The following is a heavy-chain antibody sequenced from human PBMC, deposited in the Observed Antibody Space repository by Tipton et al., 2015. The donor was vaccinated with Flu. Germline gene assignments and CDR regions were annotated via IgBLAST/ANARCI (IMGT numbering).Heavy chain of an antibody. CDR2: ISASGDTT. CDR1: GFTFSTYA. D-gene: IGHD6-25*01. CDR3: AKERGQRLIEVDGDY. Sequence: SLRLSCAASGFTFSTYAMSWVRQAPGRGLEWVSGISASGDTTYYADSVKGRFTISRDNSKKTLYLQMNSLRVEDTAIYYCAKERGQRLIEVDGDYWGQGPLVTVSS. J-gene: IGHJ4*02. V-gene: IGHV3-23*01.